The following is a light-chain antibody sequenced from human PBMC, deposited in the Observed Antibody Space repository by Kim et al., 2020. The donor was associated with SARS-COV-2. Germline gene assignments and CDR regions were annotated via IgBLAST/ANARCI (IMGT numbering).Light chain of an antibody. V-gene: IGKV2-30*02. CDR2: RVS. J-gene: IGKJ2*01. CDR3: MQGTHSYT. CDR1: QSLAHSDGYTY. Sequence: DVMLTQSPLSLPVTLGQPASISCRSSQSLAHSDGYTYLNWFQQRPGQSPRRLIYRVSNRDPGVPDRFSGSGSGTDFTLKISRVETEDVGVYYCMQGTHSYTFGQGTKLEI.